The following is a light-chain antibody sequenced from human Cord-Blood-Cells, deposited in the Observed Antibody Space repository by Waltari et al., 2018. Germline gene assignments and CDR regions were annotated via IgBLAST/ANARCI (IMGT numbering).Light chain of an antibody. Sequence: EIVLTQSPATLSLSPGERATLSCRASQSVSRYLAWYQQKPGQAPMLLIYDASNRATGIPARFSGSGSGTDFTLTISSLEPEDFAVYYCQQRSNWITFGQGTRLEIK. CDR3: QQRSNWIT. J-gene: IGKJ5*01. CDR1: QSVSRY. V-gene: IGKV3-11*01. CDR2: DAS.